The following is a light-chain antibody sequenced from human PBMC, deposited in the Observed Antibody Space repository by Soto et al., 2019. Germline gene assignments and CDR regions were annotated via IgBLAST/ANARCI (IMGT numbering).Light chain of an antibody. Sequence: DIQMTQSLSRLSASVGDRVTITCRASQSIAYWLAWYQQKPGKAPNLLIYAASTLETGVPSRFSGSGYGTEFTLTIASLQHDDSATYYCQHYNSYSEAFGQGTKVDIK. CDR2: AAS. J-gene: IGKJ1*01. CDR1: QSIAYW. V-gene: IGKV1-5*01. CDR3: QHYNSYSEA.